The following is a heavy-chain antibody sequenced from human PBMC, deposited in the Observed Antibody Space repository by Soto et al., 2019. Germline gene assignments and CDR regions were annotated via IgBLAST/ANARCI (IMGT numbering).Heavy chain of an antibody. J-gene: IGHJ4*02. CDR1: GYTFTNYG. D-gene: IGHD5-18*01. CDR2: IGGYKGNT. V-gene: IGHV1-18*01. Sequence: GASVKVSCNPSGYTFTNYGVSWVRQAPGQGLEWMGWIGGYKGNTNYAQKLQGRVTLPTDTSTSTAYMELRSLRSDDTAVYYCAPHTLDTGMPSGYWGQGTLVTVSS. CDR3: APHTLDTGMPSGY.